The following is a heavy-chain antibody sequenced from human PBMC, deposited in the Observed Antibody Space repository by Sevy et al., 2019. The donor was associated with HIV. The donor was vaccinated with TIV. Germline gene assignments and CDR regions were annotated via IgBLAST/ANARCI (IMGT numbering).Heavy chain of an antibody. CDR3: AKVGAFGVVPGAYYYGMDV. D-gene: IGHD3-3*01. V-gene: IGHV3-23*01. CDR2: ISGSGGST. J-gene: IGHJ6*02. CDR1: GFTFSSYA. Sequence: GGSLRVSCAASGFTFSSYAMSWVRQAPGKGLEWVSAISGSGGSTYYADSVKGRFTISRDNSKNTLYLQMNSLRAEDTAVYYCAKVGAFGVVPGAYYYGMDVWGQGTTVTVSS.